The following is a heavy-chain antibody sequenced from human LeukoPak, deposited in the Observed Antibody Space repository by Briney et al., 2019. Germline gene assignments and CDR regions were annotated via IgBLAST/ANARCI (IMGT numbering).Heavy chain of an antibody. V-gene: IGHV1-69*01. D-gene: IGHD4-17*01. CDR1: GGTFSSYA. Sequence: SVKVSCKASGGTFSSYAITWVRQAPGQGLEWMAGIIPMFGTTNYAQKFQGRVTITADESTSTAYMELNSLRSEDTAVYYCARVQGATVTTLLNARFEHWGQGTLVTVSS. CDR2: IIPMFGTT. J-gene: IGHJ4*02. CDR3: ARVQGATVTTLLNARFEH.